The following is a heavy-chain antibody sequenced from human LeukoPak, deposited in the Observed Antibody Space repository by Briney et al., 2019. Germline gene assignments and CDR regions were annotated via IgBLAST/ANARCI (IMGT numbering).Heavy chain of an antibody. D-gene: IGHD3-22*01. CDR1: GYTFTSYG. Sequence: GASVKVSCKASGYTFTSYGISWVRQAPGQGLEWMGRIIPILGIANYARKFQGRVTITADKSTSTAYMELSSLRSEDTAVYYCAWGPNYYDSSGWVGWGQGTLVTVSS. J-gene: IGHJ4*02. CDR3: AWGPNYYDSSGWVG. CDR2: IIPILGIA. V-gene: IGHV1-69*04.